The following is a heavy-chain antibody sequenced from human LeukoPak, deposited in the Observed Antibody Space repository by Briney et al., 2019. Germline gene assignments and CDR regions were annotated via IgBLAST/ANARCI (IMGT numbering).Heavy chain of an antibody. CDR1: GFTFSTYS. CDR2: ISSSGTKI. CDR3: ARERSLGLRGVFDI. Sequence: GGSLRLSCAASGFTFSTYSMNWVRQAPGKGLEWLSSISSSGTKIYYADSVKGRFTISRDNARNSVYLQMNRLRAEDTGVYYCARERSLGLRGVFDIWGQATMVTVSS. J-gene: IGHJ3*02. V-gene: IGHV3-21*01. D-gene: IGHD3-16*01.